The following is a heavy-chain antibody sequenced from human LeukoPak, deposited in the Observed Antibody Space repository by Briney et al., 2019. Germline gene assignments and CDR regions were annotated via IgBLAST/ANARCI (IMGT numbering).Heavy chain of an antibody. Sequence: TGGSLRLSCTASGFTFSAYAMMWVRQAPGKGPEWVSAIRGGGTSEFYADSVKGRFRISRDNSKDTLFLQMNSLRAEDTAVYYCARDPNGDYIGAFDMWGPGTMVTASS. CDR3: ARDPNGDYIGAFDM. J-gene: IGHJ3*02. V-gene: IGHV3-23*01. D-gene: IGHD4-17*01. CDR1: GFTFSAYA. CDR2: IRGGGTSE.